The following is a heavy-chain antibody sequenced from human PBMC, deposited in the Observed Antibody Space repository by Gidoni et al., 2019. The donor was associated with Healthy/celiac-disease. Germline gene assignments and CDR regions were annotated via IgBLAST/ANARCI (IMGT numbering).Heavy chain of an antibody. V-gene: IGHV3-21*01. CDR3: ARDEWRLPGDAFDI. J-gene: IGHJ3*02. CDR2: ISSSSSYI. D-gene: IGHD4-17*01. CDR1: GFTFSSYS. Sequence: EVQLVESGGGLVKPGGSLRLSCAASGFTFSSYSLNWGRQAPGKGLGWVSSISSSSSYISYADSVQGRSTISRDNAKNSLYLQMNRLRAEDTAVYYCARDEWRLPGDAFDIWGQGTMVTVSS.